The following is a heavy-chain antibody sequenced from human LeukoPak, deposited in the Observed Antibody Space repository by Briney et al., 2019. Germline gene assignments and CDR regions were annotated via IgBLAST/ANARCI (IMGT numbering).Heavy chain of an antibody. CDR2: ISSGSTI. V-gene: IGHV3-48*03. Sequence: PGGSLRLSCAASGFTFSSYEMNWVRQAPGKGLEWVSYISSGSTIYYADSVKGRFTISRDNAKNSLYLQMNSLRAEDTAVYYCARPAVDGYSPFDYWGQGTLVTVSS. D-gene: IGHD5-24*01. CDR1: GFTFSSYE. CDR3: ARPAVDGYSPFDY. J-gene: IGHJ4*02.